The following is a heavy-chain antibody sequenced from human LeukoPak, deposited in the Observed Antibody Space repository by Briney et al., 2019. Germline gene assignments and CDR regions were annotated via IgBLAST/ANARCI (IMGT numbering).Heavy chain of an antibody. J-gene: IGHJ6*02. V-gene: IGHV3-30-3*01. CDR1: GFTFSSYA. Sequence: PGGSLRLSCAASGFTFSSYAMHWVRQAPGKGLEWVAVISYDGSNKYYADSVKGRFTISRDNSKNTLYLQMNSLRAEDTAVYYCARAVFMGYYYYGMDVWGQGTTVTVSS. CDR3: ARAVFMGYYYYGMDV. D-gene: IGHD2-21*01. CDR2: ISYDGSNK.